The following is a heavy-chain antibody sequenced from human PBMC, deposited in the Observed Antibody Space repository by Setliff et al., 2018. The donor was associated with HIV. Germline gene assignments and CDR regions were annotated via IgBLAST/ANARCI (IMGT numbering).Heavy chain of an antibody. D-gene: IGHD1-26*01. CDR3: ATSGATTWGGVY. V-gene: IGHV3-30*03. CDR1: GFSLRTYG. Sequence: GGSLRLSCATSGFSLRTYGLHWVRQAPGKGLEWVAVISQDASKDYYADSVKGRFTISKDNSKNTVFLQMNNLRVEDTALYYCATSGATTWGGVYWGQGTLVTVSS. CDR2: ISQDASKD. J-gene: IGHJ4*02.